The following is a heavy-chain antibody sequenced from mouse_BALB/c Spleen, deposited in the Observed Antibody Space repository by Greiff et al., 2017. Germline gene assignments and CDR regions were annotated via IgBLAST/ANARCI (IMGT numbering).Heavy chain of an antibody. CDR2: INPSTGYT. Sequence: VKLQESGAELAKPGASVKMSCKASGYTFTSYWMHWVKQRPGQGLEWIGYINPSTGYTEYNQKFKDKATLTADKSSSTAYMQLSSLTSEDSAVYYCARTHYYGSSVYAMDYWGQGTSVTVSA. D-gene: IGHD1-1*01. CDR1: GYTFTSYW. J-gene: IGHJ4*01. CDR3: ARTHYYGSSVYAMDY. V-gene: IGHV1-7*01.